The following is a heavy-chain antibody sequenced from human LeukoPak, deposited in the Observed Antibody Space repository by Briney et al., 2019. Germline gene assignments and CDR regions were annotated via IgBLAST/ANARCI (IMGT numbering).Heavy chain of an antibody. CDR3: ARGGGGDCLDY. CDR1: GFTFSSYA. Sequence: GGSLRLSCAASGFTFSSYAMHWVRQAPGKGLEWVAVITYDGSNKYYADSVKGRFTISRDNSKNTLYLQMNSLRAEDTAVYYCARGGGGDCLDYWGQGTLVTVSS. D-gene: IGHD2-21*02. V-gene: IGHV3-30-3*01. J-gene: IGHJ4*02. CDR2: ITYDGSNK.